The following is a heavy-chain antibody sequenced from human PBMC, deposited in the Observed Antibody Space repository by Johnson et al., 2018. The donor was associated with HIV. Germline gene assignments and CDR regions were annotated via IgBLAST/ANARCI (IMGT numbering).Heavy chain of an antibody. CDR1: GLTFSSYG. D-gene: IGHD3-3*02. CDR2: ISYDGSTN. Sequence: QVQLVESGGAAVQPGRSLRLSCAASGLTFSSYGMHLVRQAPGKGLVWVAVISYDGSTNYYADSVKRRSTISRDNSKKTLYVLMNSLIVEDTAVYYCAKSTQASIFRESGPYGAFDIWGQGTMVTVSS. V-gene: IGHV3-30*18. J-gene: IGHJ3*02. CDR3: AKSTQASIFRESGPYGAFDI.